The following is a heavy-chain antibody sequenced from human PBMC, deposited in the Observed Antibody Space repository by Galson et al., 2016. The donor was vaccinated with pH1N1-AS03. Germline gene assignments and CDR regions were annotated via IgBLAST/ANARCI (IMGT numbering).Heavy chain of an antibody. CDR2: IYFRGAT. J-gene: IGHJ4*02. CDR3: ARHVGGSYPNNLDS. D-gene: IGHD1-26*01. V-gene: IGHV4-39*07. Sequence: LTCAVSGDSISSTPYYWGWIRQPPGKGLEWIGTIYFRGATYYSPSLKSRVTISIDSSKDLFSLSLSSVTAADTAVYYCARHVGGSYPNNLDSWGQGTLVIVSS. CDR1: GDSISSTPYY.